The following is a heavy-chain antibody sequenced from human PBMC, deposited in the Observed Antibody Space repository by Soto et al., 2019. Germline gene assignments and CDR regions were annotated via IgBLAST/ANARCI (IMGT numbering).Heavy chain of an antibody. D-gene: IGHD6-19*01. Sequence: GGSLRLSCAASGFTFSDYYMSWIRQAPGKGLEWVSYISRGGSTIYYADSVKGRFIISRDNAKNSLYLQMNSLRAEDTAVYYCARGRPYSSGWAYDVFDIWGQGTMVTVSS. CDR3: ARGRPYSSGWAYDVFDI. J-gene: IGHJ3*02. CDR1: GFTFSDYY. CDR2: ISRGGSTI. V-gene: IGHV3-11*01.